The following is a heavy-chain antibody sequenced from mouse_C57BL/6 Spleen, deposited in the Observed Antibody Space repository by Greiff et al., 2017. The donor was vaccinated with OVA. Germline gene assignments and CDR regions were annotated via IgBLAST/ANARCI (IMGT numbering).Heavy chain of an antibody. Sequence: QVHVKQSGAELVKPGASVKLSCKASGYTFTSYWMHWVKQRPGQGLEWIGMIHPNSGSTNYNEKFKSKATLTVDKSSSTAYMQLSSLTSEDSAVYYCARFPGYFDYWGQGTTLTVSS. J-gene: IGHJ2*01. CDR2: IHPNSGST. CDR1: GYTFTSYW. V-gene: IGHV1-64*01. CDR3: ARFPGYFDY.